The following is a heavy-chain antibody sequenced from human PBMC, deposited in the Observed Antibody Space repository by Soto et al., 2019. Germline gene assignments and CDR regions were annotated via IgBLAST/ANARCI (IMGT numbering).Heavy chain of an antibody. J-gene: IGHJ4*02. Sequence: QVQLQESGPGLVKASQTLSLTCSVSGTSITTDGCYWNWIRQLPGKGLVWIGFVFYSGSTYSNPSLKSRIDMSLDRSKNKFSLELRSLTAADAGVYYCAAQRAYGDHMDYWGQGTLVAVS. V-gene: IGHV4-31*03. CDR3: AAQRAYGDHMDY. D-gene: IGHD4-17*01. CDR2: VFYSGST. CDR1: GTSITTDGCY.